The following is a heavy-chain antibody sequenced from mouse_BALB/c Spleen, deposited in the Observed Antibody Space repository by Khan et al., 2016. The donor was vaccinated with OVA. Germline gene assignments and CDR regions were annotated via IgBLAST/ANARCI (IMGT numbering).Heavy chain of an antibody. J-gene: IGHJ2*01. V-gene: IGHV1S81*02. CDR1: GYTFTSYW. CDR3: ARVKKIVSSYFDY. D-gene: IGHD2-12*01. Sequence: QVQLQQSGAELVKAGASVKMSCKASGYTFTSYWMHWVKQRLGQGLEWFAETNPTNGRTYYNEKFKRKATLTVDKSSSTAYMLLNSPTFEDSAVYYCARVKKIVSSYFDYWGQGTTLTVSS. CDR2: TNPTNGRT.